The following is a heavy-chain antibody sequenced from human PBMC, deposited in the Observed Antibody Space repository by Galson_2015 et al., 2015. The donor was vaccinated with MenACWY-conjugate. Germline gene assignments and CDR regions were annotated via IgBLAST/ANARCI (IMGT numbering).Heavy chain of an antibody. J-gene: IGHJ4*02. V-gene: IGHV3-7*03. CDR3: ARDLVFYCSHNDCYSPY. CDR1: GFTFNNYW. Sequence: SLRLSCAASGFTFNNYWMSWVRQVPGKGPEWVANIKQDGSEKYYVDSVRGRFTISRDNAKSSLLLQMNSLRAEDTAVYYCARDLVFYCSHNDCYSPYWGQGTLVTVSS. CDR2: IKQDGSEK. D-gene: IGHD2-15*01.